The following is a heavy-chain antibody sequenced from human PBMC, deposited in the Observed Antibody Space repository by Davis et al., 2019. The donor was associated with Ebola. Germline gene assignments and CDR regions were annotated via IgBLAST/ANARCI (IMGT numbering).Heavy chain of an antibody. D-gene: IGHD2/OR15-2a*01. CDR1: GFTFSSYE. J-gene: IGHJ4*02. CDR3: AKDVRGFNRPMDY. Sequence: GESLKISCAASGFTFSSYEMNWVRQAPGKGLAGVSYISSSGSTIYYADSVKGRFTISRDNSKNTMYLQMNSLRAEDTAVYYCAKDVRGFNRPMDYWGQGTLVTVSS. V-gene: IGHV3-48*03. CDR2: ISSSGSTI.